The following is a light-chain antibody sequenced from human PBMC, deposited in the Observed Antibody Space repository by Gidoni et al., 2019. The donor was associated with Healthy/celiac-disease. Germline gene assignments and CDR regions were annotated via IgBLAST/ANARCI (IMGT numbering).Light chain of an antibody. CDR3: GADHGSGSNFVVV. J-gene: IGLJ2*01. V-gene: IGLV9-49*01. CDR1: SGYSNYK. CDR2: VGTGGIVG. Sequence: QPVLTQPPSAPASLGASVTLTCPLSSGYSNYKVDWYQQRPGKGPRFVMRVGTGGIVGSKGDGIPDRFSVLGSGLNRYLTIKNIQEEDESDYHCGADHGSGSNFVVVFGGGTKLTVL.